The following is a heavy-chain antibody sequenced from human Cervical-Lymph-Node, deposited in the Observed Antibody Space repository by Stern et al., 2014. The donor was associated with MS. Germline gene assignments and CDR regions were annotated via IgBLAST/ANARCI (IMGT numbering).Heavy chain of an antibody. V-gene: IGHV3-30*18. J-gene: IGHJ4*02. D-gene: IGHD3-3*01. CDR1: GFAFNTYG. CDR3: AKKAPGAYEVLPDY. CDR2: TSSDGSRK. Sequence: VQLVESGGGVVQPGRSLRLSCAASGFAFNTYGMHWVRQAPGKGLEWVAVTSSDGSRKHFADSVKGRFTISRDNSKNALYLQMNSLRAEDTALYYCAKKAPGAYEVLPDYWGQGTLVTVSS.